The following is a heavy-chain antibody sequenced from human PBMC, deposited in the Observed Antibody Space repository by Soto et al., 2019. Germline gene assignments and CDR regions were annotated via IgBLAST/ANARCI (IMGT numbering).Heavy chain of an antibody. CDR3: ARDAGWGTNGRSPLDY. D-gene: IGHD2-8*01. Sequence: QFQLVQSGAEVKKPGSSVKVSCKASGGTFSSYTISWVRQAPGQGLEWMGRIIPILGIANYAQKFQGRVTITADKSTSTAYMELSSLRSEDTAVYYCARDAGWGTNGRSPLDYWGQGTLVTVSS. J-gene: IGHJ4*02. CDR2: IIPILGIA. V-gene: IGHV1-69*08. CDR1: GGTFSSYT.